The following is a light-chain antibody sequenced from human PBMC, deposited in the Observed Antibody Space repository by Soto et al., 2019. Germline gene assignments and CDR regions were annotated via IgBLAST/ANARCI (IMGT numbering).Light chain of an antibody. V-gene: IGLV1-44*01. CDR2: SND. Sequence: SALTQPPSASGTPGQRVTISCSGSSSNIGSNSVNWYQQLPGTAPKLLIYSNDRRPSGVPDRFSGSKSGTSASLAISGLQSEDEADYYCAAWDDSLNGYVFGTG. CDR1: SSNIGSNS. J-gene: IGLJ1*01. CDR3: AAWDDSLNGYV.